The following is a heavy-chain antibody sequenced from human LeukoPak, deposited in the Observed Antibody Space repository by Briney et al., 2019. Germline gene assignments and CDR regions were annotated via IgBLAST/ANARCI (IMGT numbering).Heavy chain of an antibody. J-gene: IGHJ4*02. CDR3: ARSVAGDSSGYCMGY. Sequence: PGGSLRLSCAASGFTFSDYYMTWIRQAPGKGLEWISYISSGDGPTYYADSVKGRFTISRDNAKNSLFLQMNSLRVEDTAVYYCARSVAGDSSGYCMGYWGQGTLVTVSS. CDR1: GFTFSDYY. CDR2: ISSGDGPT. V-gene: IGHV3-11*01. D-gene: IGHD3-22*01.